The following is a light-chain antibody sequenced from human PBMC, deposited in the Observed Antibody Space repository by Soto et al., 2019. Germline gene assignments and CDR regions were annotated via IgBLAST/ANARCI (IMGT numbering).Light chain of an antibody. Sequence: EIVMTQSPATLSVSPGERATLSCRASQSVSSNLAWYQQKPGQAPRLLIYGASTRATGIPASFSGSGSGTEFTLTISSRQSEDFAVYYCQQYNNWPRGTFGQGTKVAIK. V-gene: IGKV3-15*01. CDR3: QQYNNWPRGT. CDR2: GAS. CDR1: QSVSSN. J-gene: IGKJ1*01.